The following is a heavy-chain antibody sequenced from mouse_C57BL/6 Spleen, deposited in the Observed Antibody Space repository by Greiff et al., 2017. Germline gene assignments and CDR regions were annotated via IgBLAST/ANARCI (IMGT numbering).Heavy chain of an antibody. Sequence: QVQLQQPGAELVKPGASVKLSCKASGYTFTSYWMQWVKQRPGQGLEWIGEIDPSDSDTNYNQKFKGKATLTVDTSSSTAYMQLSSLTSEDSAVYYGAREGVLLRPFAYWGQGTLVTVTA. CDR2: IDPSDSDT. J-gene: IGHJ3*01. CDR1: GYTFTSYW. CDR3: AREGVLLRPFAY. D-gene: IGHD1-1*01. V-gene: IGHV1-50*01.